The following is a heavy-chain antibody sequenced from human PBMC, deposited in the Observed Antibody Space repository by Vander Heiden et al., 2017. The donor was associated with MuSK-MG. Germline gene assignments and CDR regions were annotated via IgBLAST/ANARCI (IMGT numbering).Heavy chain of an antibody. CDR3: AAGVGMGAPTGDVGAFDI. J-gene: IGHJ3*02. V-gene: IGHV3-30*03. CDR1: GFTFSPYG. CDR2: ISYDGSNK. D-gene: IGHD1-26*01. Sequence: QVQLVESGGGVVQPGRSLRLSCAASGFTFSPYGMHWVRQAPGKGLEWVAVISYDGSNKYYADSVKGRFTISRDNSKNTLYLQMNSLRAEDTAVYYCAAGVGMGAPTGDVGAFDIWGQGTMVTVSS.